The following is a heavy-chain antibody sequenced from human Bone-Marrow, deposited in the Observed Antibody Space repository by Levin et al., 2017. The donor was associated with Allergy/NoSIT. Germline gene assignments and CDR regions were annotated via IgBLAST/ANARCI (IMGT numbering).Heavy chain of an antibody. J-gene: IGHJ4*02. CDR2: IIPIFGTA. Sequence: SVKVSCKASGGTFSSYAISWVRQAPGQGLEWMGGIIPIFGTANYAQKFQGRVTITADESTSTAYMELSSLRSEDTAVYYCASRGVSGLLFDYWGQGTLVTVSS. D-gene: IGHD6-13*01. CDR3: ASRGVSGLLFDY. V-gene: IGHV1-69*13. CDR1: GGTFSSYA.